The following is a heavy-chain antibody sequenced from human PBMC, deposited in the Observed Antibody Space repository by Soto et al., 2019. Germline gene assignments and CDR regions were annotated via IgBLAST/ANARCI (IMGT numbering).Heavy chain of an antibody. V-gene: IGHV1-69*01. CDR1: GGTFSSYA. CDR2: TVPIFGTA. CDR3: ARSLGPGDSSFDWYDP. D-gene: IGHD6-13*01. J-gene: IGHJ5*02. Sequence: QVQLVQSGAEVKKPGSSVKVSCKASGGTFSSYAISWVLQAPGQGLEWMGGTVPIFGTAYYPQQFQARVTITEDESTSTAYVELSSSGSEDTAVYSCARSLGPGDSSFDWYDPWGEGTLVTVSS.